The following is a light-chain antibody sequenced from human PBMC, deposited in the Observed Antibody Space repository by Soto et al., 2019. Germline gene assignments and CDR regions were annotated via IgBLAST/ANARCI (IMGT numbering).Light chain of an antibody. CDR3: SSYAGSSWV. CDR1: SSDVVAYNY. V-gene: IGLV2-8*01. J-gene: IGLJ3*02. Sequence: QSVLTQPPSASGSPGQSVTISCTGTSSDVVAYNYVSWYQQHPGKAPKLMIYDVSKRPSGVPYRFSGSKSGNAASLTVSGLQCEDEADYYCSSYAGSSWVFGGGTKLTVL. CDR2: DVS.